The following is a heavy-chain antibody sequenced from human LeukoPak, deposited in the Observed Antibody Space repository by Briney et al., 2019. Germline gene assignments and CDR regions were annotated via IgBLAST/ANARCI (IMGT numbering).Heavy chain of an antibody. CDR2: ISYNGRNK. J-gene: IGHJ3*01. CDR3: SLGFHNLSAFDF. CDR1: GFTFSTYG. Sequence: GGSLRLSCAASGFTFSTYGIHWVRQAPGKGLEWVAVISYNGRNKYYADSVKGRFTISRDNSKNTLSVQMDSLRPEDAAVYYCSLGFHNLSAFDFWGEGTMVTVSS. V-gene: IGHV3-30*03. D-gene: IGHD1-20*01.